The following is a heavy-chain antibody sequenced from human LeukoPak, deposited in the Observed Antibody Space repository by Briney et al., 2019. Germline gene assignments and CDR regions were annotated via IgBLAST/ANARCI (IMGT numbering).Heavy chain of an antibody. J-gene: IGHJ4*02. CDR1: GGSISSHY. CDR2: IYYSGST. Sequence: SETLSLTCTVSGGSISSHYWSWIRQPPGKGLEWIGYIYYSGSTNYNPSLKSRVTISVDTSKNQFSLKRSSVTAADTAVYYCARGGRKRWLQFDYWGQGTLVTVSS. CDR3: ARGGRKRWLQFDY. D-gene: IGHD5-24*01. V-gene: IGHV4-59*11.